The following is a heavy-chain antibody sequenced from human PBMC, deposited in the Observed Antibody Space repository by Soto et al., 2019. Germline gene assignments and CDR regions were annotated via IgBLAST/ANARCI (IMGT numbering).Heavy chain of an antibody. J-gene: IGHJ4*02. CDR3: ARAGKYYDFWTPDC. CDR1: GYTFTSYG. CDR2: ISAYNGNT. D-gene: IGHD3-3*01. V-gene: IGHV1-18*01. Sequence: ASVKVSCKASGYTFTSYGISWVRQAPGQGLEWMGWISAYNGNTNYAQKFQGRVTITADESTSTAYMELSSLRSEDTAVYYCARAGKYYDFWTPDCWGQGTLVTVSS.